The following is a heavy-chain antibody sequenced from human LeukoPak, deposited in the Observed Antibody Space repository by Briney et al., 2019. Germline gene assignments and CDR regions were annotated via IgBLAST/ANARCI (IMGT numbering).Heavy chain of an antibody. D-gene: IGHD3-22*01. CDR1: SVSISSHY. CDR2: IYYSGST. Sequence: SETLSLTCKVSSVSISSHYWSWLRQPPGKGLEWIGYIYYSGSTHYNPSLKSRVTISVDTSKNQFSLKLSSVTAADTALYYCVRYDSDGGAFDYWGRGTLVTVSS. J-gene: IGHJ4*02. CDR3: VRYDSDGGAFDY. V-gene: IGHV4-59*11.